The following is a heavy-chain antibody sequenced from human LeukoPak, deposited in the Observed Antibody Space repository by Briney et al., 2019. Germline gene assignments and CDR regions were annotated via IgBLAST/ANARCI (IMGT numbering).Heavy chain of an antibody. CDR2: IYYCGST. CDR3: ARCQVAATHYWFDP. Sequence: SETLSLTCTVSGGSISSYYWSWIRQPPGKGLEWIGYIYYCGSTNYNPSLKSRVTISVDTSKNQFSLKLSSVTAADTAVYYCARCQVAATHYWFDPWGQGTLVTVSS. J-gene: IGHJ5*02. CDR1: GGSISSYY. D-gene: IGHD2-15*01. V-gene: IGHV4-59*01.